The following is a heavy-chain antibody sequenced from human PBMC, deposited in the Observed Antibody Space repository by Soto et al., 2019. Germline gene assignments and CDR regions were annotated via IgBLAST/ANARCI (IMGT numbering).Heavy chain of an antibody. J-gene: IGHJ6*02. V-gene: IGHV4-61*01. CDR1: GGSVSSESHY. Sequence: SETLSLTCTVSGGSVSSESHYWSWIRQTPGKGLEWIGYIYYTGSTNYNPSLKGRVTMSVDTSRDQVSLSLRSVTSAATAVYYGARDQYDFRSSSYYYAMEVWGQGTKVTASS. CDR3: ARDQYDFRSSSYYYAMEV. CDR2: IYYTGST. D-gene: IGHD3-3*01.